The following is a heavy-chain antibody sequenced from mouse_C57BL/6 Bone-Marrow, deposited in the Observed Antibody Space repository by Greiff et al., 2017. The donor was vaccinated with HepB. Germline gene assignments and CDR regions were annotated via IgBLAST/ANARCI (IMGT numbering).Heavy chain of an antibody. D-gene: IGHD1-1*01. CDR2: IYPGDGDT. CDR1: GYAFSSSW. Sequence: VKLMESGPELVKPGASVKISCKASGYAFSSSWMNWVKQRPGKGLEWIGRIYPGDGDTNYNGKFKGKATLTADKSSSTAYMQLSSLTSEDSAVYFCARWKHYYGSFFDYWGQGTTLTVSS. V-gene: IGHV1-82*01. CDR3: ARWKHYYGSFFDY. J-gene: IGHJ2*01.